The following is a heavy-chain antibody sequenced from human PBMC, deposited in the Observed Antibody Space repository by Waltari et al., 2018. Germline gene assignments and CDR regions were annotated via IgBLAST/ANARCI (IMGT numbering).Heavy chain of an antibody. CDR1: GGSISSYY. D-gene: IGHD3-10*01. CDR2: IYYSGST. V-gene: IGHV4-59*01. J-gene: IGHJ4*02. Sequence: QVQLQESGPGLVKPSETLSLTCTVSGGSISSYYWSWIRQPPGKGLEWIGYIYYSGSTNSNPSLKSRVTISVDTSKNQFSLKLSSVTAADTAVYYCARSIRGVEMYYFDYWGQGTLVTVSS. CDR3: ARSIRGVEMYYFDY.